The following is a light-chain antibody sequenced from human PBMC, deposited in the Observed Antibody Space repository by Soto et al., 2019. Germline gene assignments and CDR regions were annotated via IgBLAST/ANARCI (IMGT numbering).Light chain of an antibody. CDR2: DAS. Sequence: EIVLTQSPATLYLSPGETATLSCRASQSFSSYLAWYQQKPGQAPRLLIYDASKRATGIPARFSGRGSGTDFTLTISSLEPEDFAVYYCQQRSNWPPVITFGQGTRLEIK. V-gene: IGKV3-11*01. J-gene: IGKJ5*01. CDR1: QSFSSY. CDR3: QQRSNWPPVIT.